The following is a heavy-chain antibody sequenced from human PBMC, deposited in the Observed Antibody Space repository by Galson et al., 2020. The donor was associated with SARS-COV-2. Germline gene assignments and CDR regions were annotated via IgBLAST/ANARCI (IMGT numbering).Heavy chain of an antibody. J-gene: IGHJ5*02. CDR1: GFTFSSYA. V-gene: IGHV3-64D*08. D-gene: IGHD6-19*01. Sequence: TGGSLRLSCSASGFTFSSYAMHWVRQAPGKGLEYVSGISSNGGSTHYADSVKGRFTISRDNSKNTLYLQISSLRAEDTAVYYCGKGTQWLVPHWFDPWGQGTLVTVSS. CDR3: GKGTQWLVPHWFDP. CDR2: ISSNGGST.